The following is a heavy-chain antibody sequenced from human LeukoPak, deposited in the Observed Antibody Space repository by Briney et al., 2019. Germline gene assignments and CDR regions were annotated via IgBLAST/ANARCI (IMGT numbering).Heavy chain of an antibody. CDR2: INSDSDYI. J-gene: IGHJ4*02. Sequence: PGGSLRLSCAASGFNFSRYSMNWVRQAPGKGLEWVSSINSDSDYIYYADSLKGRFTISRDNAKNSLYLQMNTLRADDTAMYYCVRGLAVAGTGVYWGQGTLVTVSS. CDR3: VRGLAVAGTGVY. V-gene: IGHV3-21*01. CDR1: GFNFSRYS. D-gene: IGHD6-19*01.